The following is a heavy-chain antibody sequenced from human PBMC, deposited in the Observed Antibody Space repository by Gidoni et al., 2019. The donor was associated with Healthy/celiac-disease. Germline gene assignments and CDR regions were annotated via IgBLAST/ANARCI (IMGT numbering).Heavy chain of an antibody. J-gene: IGHJ6*02. CDR3: ARDRNYGDPTSMDV. V-gene: IGHV3-33*01. CDR1: GFTFSSYG. Sequence: QVQLVEYGGGVVQPGRSLRLSCAASGFTFSSYGMHWVRQAPGKGLWWVAFIWYDGSNKYYADSVKGRFTISRDNSKNTLYLQMNSLRAEDTAVYYCARDRNYGDPTSMDVWGQGTTVTVSS. D-gene: IGHD4-17*01. CDR2: IWYDGSNK.